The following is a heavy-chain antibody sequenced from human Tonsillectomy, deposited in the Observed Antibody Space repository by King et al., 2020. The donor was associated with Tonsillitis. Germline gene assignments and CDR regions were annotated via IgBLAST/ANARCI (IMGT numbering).Heavy chain of an antibody. D-gene: IGHD6-13*01. CDR2: IKQHGSEK. Sequence: QLVQSGGGLVQPGGSLRLFCAASGFTFSSYWMSWVRQAPGKGLEWVANIKQHGSEKNYVDSVKGRFTISRDNAKNSLYLQMNSLRAEDTAVYYCARDRGYSSTWEGFDFWGQGTLVTVSS. CDR1: GFTFSSYW. V-gene: IGHV3-7*01. CDR3: ARDRGYSSTWEGFDF. J-gene: IGHJ4*02.